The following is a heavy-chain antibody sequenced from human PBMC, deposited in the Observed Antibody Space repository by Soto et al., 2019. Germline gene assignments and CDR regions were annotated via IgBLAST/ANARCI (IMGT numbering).Heavy chain of an antibody. D-gene: IGHD2-15*01. CDR3: ARWDGGNDYGMDV. V-gene: IGHV1-3*01. J-gene: IGHJ6*02. CDR2: INAGNGNT. CDR1: GYAFTSYA. Sequence: RASVKVSCKASGYAFTSYAMHWVRQAPGQRLEWMGWINAGNGNTKYSQKFQGRVTITRDTSASTAYMELSSLRSEDTAVYYCARWDGGNDYGMDVWGQGTTVTVSS.